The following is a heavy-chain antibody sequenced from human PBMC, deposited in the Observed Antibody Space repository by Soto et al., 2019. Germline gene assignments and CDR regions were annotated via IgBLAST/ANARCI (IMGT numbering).Heavy chain of an antibody. CDR1: GFTFSSYG. J-gene: IGHJ3*02. CDR3: ARDLSDSSRADSFDI. V-gene: IGHV3-30*03. D-gene: IGHD6-6*01. Sequence: GGSLRLSCAASGFTFSSYGMHWVRQAPGKGLEWVAVISYDGSNKYYADSVKGRFTISRDNSKNTVYLQMNSLRAEDTAVYYCARDLSDSSRADSFDIWGQGTMVTVSS. CDR2: ISYDGSNK.